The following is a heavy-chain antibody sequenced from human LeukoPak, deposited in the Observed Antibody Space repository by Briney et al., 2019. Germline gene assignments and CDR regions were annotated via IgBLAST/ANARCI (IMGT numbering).Heavy chain of an antibody. CDR3: ARDWRTSSYIYYLDY. V-gene: IGHV3-23*01. J-gene: IGHJ4*02. Sequence: GGSLRLSCAASGFTFSSYAMSWVRQAPGKGLEWVSAISGSGGSTYYADSVKGRFTISRDNSKNTLYLQMNSLRAEDTAVYYCARDWRTSSYIYYLDYWGQGTLVIVSS. D-gene: IGHD3-22*01. CDR2: ISGSGGST. CDR1: GFTFSSYA.